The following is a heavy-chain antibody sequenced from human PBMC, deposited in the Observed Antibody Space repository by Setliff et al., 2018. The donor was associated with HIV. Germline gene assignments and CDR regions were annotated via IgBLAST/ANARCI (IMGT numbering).Heavy chain of an antibody. D-gene: IGHD5-12*01. V-gene: IGHV3-33*08. Sequence: PGGSLRLSCAASGFAVSKYNMHWVRQAPGKGLEWVAGILWDVDKRYYADSVKGRVTISRDNSKNTVFLQMNSLRAEDTGIYYCARDGHSHNDLDYWGQGTLVTVSS. CDR2: ILWDVDKR. CDR3: ARDGHSHNDLDY. CDR1: GFAVSKYN. J-gene: IGHJ4*02.